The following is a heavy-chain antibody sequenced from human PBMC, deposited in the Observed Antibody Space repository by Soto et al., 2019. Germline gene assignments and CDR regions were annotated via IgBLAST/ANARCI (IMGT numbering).Heavy chain of an antibody. D-gene: IGHD6-13*01. Sequence: SETLSLTCAVYGGSFSGYYWSWIRQPPGKGLEWIGEINHSGSTNYNPSLKSRVTISVDTSKNQFSLKLSSVTAADTAVYYCARGLPAGTYAFDIWGQGTMVTVSS. J-gene: IGHJ3*02. CDR2: INHSGST. V-gene: IGHV4-34*01. CDR3: ARGLPAGTYAFDI. CDR1: GGSFSGYY.